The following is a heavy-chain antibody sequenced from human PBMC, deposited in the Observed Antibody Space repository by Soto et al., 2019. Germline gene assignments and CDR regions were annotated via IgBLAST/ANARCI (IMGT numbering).Heavy chain of an antibody. V-gene: IGHV1-2*02. CDR1: GFPFRVYY. D-gene: IGHD6-13*01. CDR2: INAHSGDT. Sequence: ASRNIWCNATGFPFRVYYIDWQQQAPGQGLEWMGWINAHSGDTEYAQKSQGRVTLTRDTSIATAYLTLTSLTSDDTALYYCAKDLRRQLVYWFDP. J-gene: IGHJ5*02. CDR3: AKDLRRQLVYWFDP.